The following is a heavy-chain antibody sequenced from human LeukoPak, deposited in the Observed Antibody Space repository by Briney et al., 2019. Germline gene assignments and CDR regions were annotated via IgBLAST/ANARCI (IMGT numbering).Heavy chain of an antibody. J-gene: IGHJ4*02. CDR3: AKYSGSYEDY. D-gene: IGHD1-26*01. V-gene: IGHV3-30*18. CDR1: GFTFSDYA. Sequence: GGSLRLSCAASGFTFSDYAMHWVRQAPGKGLEWVAVISYDGSNKYYADSVKGRFTISRDNSKNTLYLQMNSLRAEDTAVYYCAKYSGSYEDYWGQGTLVTVSS. CDR2: ISYDGSNK.